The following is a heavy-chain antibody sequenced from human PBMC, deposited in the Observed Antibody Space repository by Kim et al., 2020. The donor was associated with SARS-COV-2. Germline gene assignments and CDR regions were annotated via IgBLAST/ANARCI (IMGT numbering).Heavy chain of an antibody. J-gene: IGHJ4*02. CDR2: ISYDGSHK. CDR1: GFTFSSYC. Sequence: GGSLRLSCAASGFTFSSYCMHWVRQAPGKGLEWVAVISYDGSHKYYADSVQGRFTISRDNSKNTLYLQLNSMRAEDTAVYYCAKGTVNDYYFDYWGQGTLGTVSS. D-gene: IGHD3-16*01. CDR3: AKGTVNDYYFDY. V-gene: IGHV3-30*18.